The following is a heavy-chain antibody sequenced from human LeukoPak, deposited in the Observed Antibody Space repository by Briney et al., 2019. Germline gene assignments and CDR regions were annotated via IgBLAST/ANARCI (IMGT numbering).Heavy chain of an antibody. D-gene: IGHD6-25*01. CDR1: GYTFTGYY. Sequence: AVSVKVSCKASGYTFTGYYMHWVRQAPGQGLEWMGWINPNSGGTNYAQDFQGRVTMTRDPSISTAYMELSRLRSDDTAVYFCARQSSGFFASDYWGQGTLVTVSS. V-gene: IGHV1-2*02. J-gene: IGHJ4*02. CDR3: ARQSSGFFASDY. CDR2: INPNSGGT.